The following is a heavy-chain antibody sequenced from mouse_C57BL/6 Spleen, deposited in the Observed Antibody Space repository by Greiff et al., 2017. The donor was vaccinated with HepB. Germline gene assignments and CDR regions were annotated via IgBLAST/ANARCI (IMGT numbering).Heavy chain of an antibody. D-gene: IGHD3-3*01. CDR2: IDPSDSYT. CDR1: GYTFTSYW. J-gene: IGHJ2*01. Sequence: QVHVKQPGAELVMPGASVKLSCKASGYTFTSYWMHWVKQRPGQGLEWIGEIDPSDSYTNYNQKFKGKSTLTVDKSSSTAYMQLSSLTSEDSAVYYCARRTRSFDYWGQGTTLTVSS. CDR3: ARRTRSFDY. V-gene: IGHV1-69*01.